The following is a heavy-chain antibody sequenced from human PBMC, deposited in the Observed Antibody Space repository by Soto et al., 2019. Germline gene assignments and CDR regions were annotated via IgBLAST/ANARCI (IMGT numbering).Heavy chain of an antibody. D-gene: IGHD6-19*01. CDR1: GFTFSTYL. Sequence: GGSLRLSCAASGFTFSTYLMSWVRQSPGKGLEWVANIKQDGSEKYYVDSVKGRFTISRDNPKNSLYLQMNSLRAEDTAVYYCARDRPGYSSGWTYYYYVMDVWGQGTTVTVSS. CDR3: ARDRPGYSSGWTYYYYVMDV. J-gene: IGHJ6*02. CDR2: IKQDGSEK. V-gene: IGHV3-7*03.